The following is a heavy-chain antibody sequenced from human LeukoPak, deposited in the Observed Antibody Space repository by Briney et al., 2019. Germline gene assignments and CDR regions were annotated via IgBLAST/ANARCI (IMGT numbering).Heavy chain of an antibody. Sequence: SETLSLTCAVYDGSFSGYYWSWIRQPPGKGLEWIGEINHSGSTNYNPSLKSRVTISVDTSKNQFSLKLSSVTAADTAVYYCARVGATRRYYYYYYMDVWGKGTTVTVSS. CDR2: INHSGST. J-gene: IGHJ6*03. CDR1: DGSFSGYY. CDR3: ARVGATRRYYYYYYMDV. V-gene: IGHV4-34*01. D-gene: IGHD1-26*01.